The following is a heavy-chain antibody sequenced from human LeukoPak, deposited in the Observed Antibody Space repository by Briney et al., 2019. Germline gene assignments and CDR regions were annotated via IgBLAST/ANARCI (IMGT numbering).Heavy chain of an antibody. D-gene: IGHD3-9*01. CDR2: LSITSSHI. CDR3: ARAPYDILTGYSPYYFES. V-gene: IGHV3-21*06. J-gene: IGHJ4*02. CDR1: GFSFISYN. Sequence: GGVLGISCAAPGFSFISYNINWGRPGPGKGLGWGSSLSITSSHIYYADSVKGRFTISRDNAKNSLYLQMNSLRAEDTAVYYCARAPYDILTGYSPYYFESWGQGTLVTVSS.